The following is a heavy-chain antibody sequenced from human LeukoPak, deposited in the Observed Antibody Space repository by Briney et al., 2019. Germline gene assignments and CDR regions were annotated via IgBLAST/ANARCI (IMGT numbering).Heavy chain of an antibody. CDR3: AKGLTVVYIDY. CDR1: EFSFSSYG. J-gene: IGHJ4*02. CDR2: ISYDGSNK. V-gene: IGHV3-30*18. Sequence: PGGSLRLSCAASEFSFSSYGMHWVRQAPGKGLEWVAVISYDGSNKYYADSVKGRFTISRDNSKNTLYLQMNSLRAEDTAVYYCAKGLTVVYIDYWGQGTLVTVSS. D-gene: IGHD4-23*01.